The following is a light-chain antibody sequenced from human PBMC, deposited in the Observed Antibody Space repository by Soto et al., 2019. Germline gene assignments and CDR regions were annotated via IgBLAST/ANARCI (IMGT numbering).Light chain of an antibody. CDR2: YAS. V-gene: IGKV3-11*01. J-gene: IGKJ5*01. CDR3: RQHCNCPPYT. Sequence: DIVLTQSPATMSLSPGGRATVSYTASQSVSDYLAWYQQKPPQAPSLLIYYASNSATDIPARFSGSGAGTDVSPTISSLMTADDAATYCRQHCNCPPYTFGHGTQLEIK. CDR1: QSVSDY.